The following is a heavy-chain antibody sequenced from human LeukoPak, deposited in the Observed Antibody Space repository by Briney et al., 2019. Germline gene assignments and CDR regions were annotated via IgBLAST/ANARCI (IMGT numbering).Heavy chain of an antibody. D-gene: IGHD5-24*01. V-gene: IGHV3-30-3*01. CDR3: ARSAFGDGYNYGYFDY. Sequence: QPGGSLRLSCAASGFTFSSYAMHWVRQAPGKGLEWVAVISYDGSNKYYADSVRGRFTISRDNSKNTLYLQMNSLRAEDTAVYYCARSAFGDGYNYGYFDYWGQGTLVTVSS. J-gene: IGHJ4*02. CDR2: ISYDGSNK. CDR1: GFTFSSYA.